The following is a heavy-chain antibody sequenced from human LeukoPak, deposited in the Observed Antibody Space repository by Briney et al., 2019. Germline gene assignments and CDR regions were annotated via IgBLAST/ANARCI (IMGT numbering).Heavy chain of an antibody. D-gene: IGHD6-13*01. CDR1: RFTFSSYS. Sequence: GGSLRLSWAAARFTFSSYSMNWVRQAPGKGLEWVSSISSSGNYTYYADSVKGRFTISRDNAKNSLYLQMNSLRAEDTAVYYCARDSIQQQLVLEDRGYPYYFEHWGQGTLVTVSS. CDR3: ARDSIQQQLVLEDRGYPYYFEH. CDR2: ISSSGNYT. V-gene: IGHV3-21*01. J-gene: IGHJ4*02.